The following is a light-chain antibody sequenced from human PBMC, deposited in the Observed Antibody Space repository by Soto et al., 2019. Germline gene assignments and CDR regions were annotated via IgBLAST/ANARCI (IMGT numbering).Light chain of an antibody. CDR3: QQYNNWPPIT. V-gene: IGKV3-20*01. CDR2: GAS. Sequence: EIVLTQSPGTLSLSPGERATLSCSASQSVSSSYLAWYQQKPGQPPRLLIYGASSRATGIPDRFSGSGSGTDFTLTISSLQSEDFAVYYCQQYNNWPPITFGQGTRLEIK. CDR1: QSVSSSY. J-gene: IGKJ5*01.